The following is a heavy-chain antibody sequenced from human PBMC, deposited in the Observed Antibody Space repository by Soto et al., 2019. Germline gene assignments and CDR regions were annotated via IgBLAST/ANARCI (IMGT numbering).Heavy chain of an antibody. CDR3: ARDSLDFWSGYYIFDY. Sequence: SETLSLTCTVSGGSVSSGIYYWSWIRQPPGKGLEWIGYIYYSASTNYNPSLKSRVNISVDTSKNQFSLKLSSVTAADTAVYYCARDSLDFWSGYYIFDYWGQGTLVTVSS. CDR1: GGSVSSGIYY. J-gene: IGHJ4*02. D-gene: IGHD3-3*01. CDR2: IYYSAST. V-gene: IGHV4-61*01.